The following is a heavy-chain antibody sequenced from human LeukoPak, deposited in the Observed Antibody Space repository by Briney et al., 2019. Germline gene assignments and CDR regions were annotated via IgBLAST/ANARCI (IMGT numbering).Heavy chain of an antibody. Sequence: SETLSLTCTVSGGSISSYYWSWIRQPPGKGLEWIGYIYYSGSTYYNPSLKSRVTISVDTSKNQFSLKLSSVTAADTAVYYCARNLVAYYDILTGYPPAAWFDPWGQGTLVTVSS. CDR2: IYYSGST. D-gene: IGHD3-9*01. V-gene: IGHV4-59*08. J-gene: IGHJ5*02. CDR1: GGSISSYY. CDR3: ARNLVAYYDILTGYPPAAWFDP.